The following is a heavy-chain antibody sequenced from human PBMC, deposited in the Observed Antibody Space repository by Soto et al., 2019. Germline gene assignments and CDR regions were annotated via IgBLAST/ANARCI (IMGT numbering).Heavy chain of an antibody. J-gene: IGHJ6*02. V-gene: IGHV1-2*04. D-gene: IGHD6-13*01. Sequence: ASVKVSCKASGYTFTGYYMHWVRQAPGQGLEWMGWINPNSGGTNYAQKFQGWVTMTRDTSISTAYMELSRLRSDDTAVYYCARAGSSSWHTQYYYYGMDVWGQGTTVTVSS. CDR1: GYTFTGYY. CDR3: ARAGSSSWHTQYYYYGMDV. CDR2: INPNSGGT.